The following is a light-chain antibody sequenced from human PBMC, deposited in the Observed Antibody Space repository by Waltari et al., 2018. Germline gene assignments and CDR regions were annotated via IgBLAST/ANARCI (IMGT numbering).Light chain of an antibody. CDR1: QSLVHSDGNTY. CDR2: KVS. Sequence: DVVMTQSPLSLPVTLGPPASISCRSSQSLVHSDGNTYLNWFQQRPGQSPRRLIYKVSNRDSGVPDRFSGRGSGTDFTLKISRVEAEDVGVYYCMQGTHWPRTFGQGTKVQIK. V-gene: IGKV2-30*02. J-gene: IGKJ1*01. CDR3: MQGTHWPRT.